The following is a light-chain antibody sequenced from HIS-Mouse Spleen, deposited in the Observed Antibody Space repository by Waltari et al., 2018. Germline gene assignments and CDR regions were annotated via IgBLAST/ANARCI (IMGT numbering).Light chain of an antibody. V-gene: IGLV3-10*01. J-gene: IGLJ2*01. Sequence: SYELTQPPSVSVSPGQTARITCSGDALPKKSAYWYQQKSCQAPVLVIYEDSKRPSGRPGRFSGARSGTMATSTISGAQVEDEADYYCYSTDSSGNHRVFGGGTKLTVL. CDR2: EDS. CDR3: YSTDSSGNHRV. CDR1: ALPKKS.